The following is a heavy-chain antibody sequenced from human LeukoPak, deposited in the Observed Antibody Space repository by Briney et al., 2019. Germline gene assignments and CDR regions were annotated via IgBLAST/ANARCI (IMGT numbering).Heavy chain of an antibody. V-gene: IGHV4-59*01. CDR1: GGSISSYY. D-gene: IGHD2-2*01. Sequence: SETLSLTCTVSGGSISSYYWSWIRQPPGKGLDWLGYIYYNGRANYNPSLKSRVTISVDTSKNQFSLKLSSVTAADAAVYFCARGYCSGTRCFDYWGQGTLVTVSS. J-gene: IGHJ4*02. CDR2: IYYNGRA. CDR3: ARGYCSGTRCFDY.